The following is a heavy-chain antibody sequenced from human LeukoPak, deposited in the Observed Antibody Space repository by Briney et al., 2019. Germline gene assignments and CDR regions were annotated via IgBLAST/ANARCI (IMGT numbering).Heavy chain of an antibody. Sequence: GGSLRLSCAASGFTFKNNAMTWVRQAPGKGLEWVSAINGGGDDTEYADSVKGRFTISRANSKNTLYLQMNSLRPEGTAVYYCARCTASCYANAFDVWGQGTLLSLSS. D-gene: IGHD2-2*01. CDR3: ARCTASCYANAFDV. CDR2: INGGGDDT. CDR1: GFTFKNNA. J-gene: IGHJ3*01. V-gene: IGHV3-23*01.